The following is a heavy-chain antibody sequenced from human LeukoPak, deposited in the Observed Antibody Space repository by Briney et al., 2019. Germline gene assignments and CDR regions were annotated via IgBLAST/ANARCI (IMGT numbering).Heavy chain of an antibody. V-gene: IGHV1-2*02. J-gene: IGHJ4*02. CDR2: INPNSDGT. Sequence: GASVKVSCKASGYTFTGYYMHWVRQAPGQGFEWMGWINPNSDGTNYAQKFKGRVTMTRDTSISTAYMELSRLRSDDTAVYYCARDSPYGGNYDVGYWGQGTLVTVSS. CDR1: GYTFTGYY. D-gene: IGHD4-23*01. CDR3: ARDSPYGGNYDVGY.